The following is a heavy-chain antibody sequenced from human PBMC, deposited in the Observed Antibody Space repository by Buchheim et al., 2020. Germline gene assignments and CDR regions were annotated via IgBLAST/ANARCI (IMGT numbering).Heavy chain of an antibody. V-gene: IGHV3-7*01. CDR2: IKQDGSEK. J-gene: IGHJ6*02. CDR3: ARDKASGSDLGPHYGMDV. D-gene: IGHD3-10*01. Sequence: EVQLVESGGGLVQPGGSLRLSCAASGFTFSSYWMSWVRQAPGKGLEWVANIKQDGSEKYYVDSVKGRFTISRDNAKNSLYLQMNSLRAEDTAVYYCARDKASGSDLGPHYGMDVWGQGTT. CDR1: GFTFSSYW.